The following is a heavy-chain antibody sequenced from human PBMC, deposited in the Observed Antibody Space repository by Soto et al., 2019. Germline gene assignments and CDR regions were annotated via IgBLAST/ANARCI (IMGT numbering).Heavy chain of an antibody. CDR1: GGSISSYY. Sequence: SETLSLTCTVSGGSISSYYWSWIRQPPGKGLEWIGYIYYSGSTNYNPSLKSRVTISVDTSKNQFSLKLSSVTAADTAVYYCARLIRGEFHSAFDIWGQGTMVTVSS. D-gene: IGHD3-10*01. CDR3: ARLIRGEFHSAFDI. CDR2: IYYSGST. V-gene: IGHV4-59*08. J-gene: IGHJ3*02.